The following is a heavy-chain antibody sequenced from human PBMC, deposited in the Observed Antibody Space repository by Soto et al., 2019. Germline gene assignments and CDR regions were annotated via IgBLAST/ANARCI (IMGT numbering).Heavy chain of an antibody. CDR1: GFTFSDHS. Sequence: EVPLVESGGGLVQPGGSLRLSCAASGFTFSDHSMDWVRQAPGKGLEWVGRTRNKANSYTTEYAASVKGRFTISRDDSKNSLYLQMNSLKTEDTAVYYCARVVGAPNWFDPWGQGTLVTVSS. CDR2: TRNKANSYTT. V-gene: IGHV3-72*01. D-gene: IGHD1-26*01. CDR3: ARVVGAPNWFDP. J-gene: IGHJ5*02.